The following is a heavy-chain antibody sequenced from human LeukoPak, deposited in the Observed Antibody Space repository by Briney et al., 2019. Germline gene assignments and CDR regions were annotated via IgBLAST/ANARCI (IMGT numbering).Heavy chain of an antibody. Sequence: GGSLRLSCAASGFTFSSYAMHWVRQAPGKGLEWVAVISYDGSNKYYADSVKGRFTISRDNSKNTLYLQMNSLRAEDTAVYYCAKTISYYYDSSGYSYFDYWGQGTLVTVSS. CDR2: ISYDGSNK. CDR1: GFTFSSYA. V-gene: IGHV3-30-3*02. CDR3: AKTISYYYDSSGYSYFDY. D-gene: IGHD3-22*01. J-gene: IGHJ4*02.